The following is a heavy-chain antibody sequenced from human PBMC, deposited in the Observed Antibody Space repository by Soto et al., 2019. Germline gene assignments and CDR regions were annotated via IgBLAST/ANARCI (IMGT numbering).Heavy chain of an antibody. CDR2: ISSSSSYI. CDR1: GFTFSSYS. D-gene: IGHD3-16*02. CDR3: ARGDGYDYIWGSYRYGGRDY. V-gene: IGHV3-21*01. J-gene: IGHJ4*02. Sequence: GGSLRLSCAASGFTFSSYSMNWVRQAPGKGLEWVSSISSSSSYIYYADSVKGRFTISRDNAKNSLYLQMNSLRAEDTAVYYCARGDGYDYIWGSYRYGGRDYWGQGTLVTVSS.